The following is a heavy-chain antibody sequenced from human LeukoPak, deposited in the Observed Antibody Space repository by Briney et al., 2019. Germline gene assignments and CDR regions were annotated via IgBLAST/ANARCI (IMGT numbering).Heavy chain of an antibody. J-gene: IGHJ4*02. Sequence: PSETLSLTCTVSGGSISSYYWSWIRQPPGKGLEWIGYIYYSGSTNNNPSLKSRVTISVDTSKNQFSLKLSSVTAADTAVYYCARDIDSSSSFDYWGQGTLVTVSS. CDR1: GGSISSYY. CDR3: ARDIDSSSSFDY. D-gene: IGHD6-6*01. V-gene: IGHV4-59*01. CDR2: IYYSGST.